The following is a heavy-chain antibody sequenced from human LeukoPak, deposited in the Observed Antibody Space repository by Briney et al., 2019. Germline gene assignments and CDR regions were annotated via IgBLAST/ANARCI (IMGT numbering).Heavy chain of an antibody. V-gene: IGHV3-48*03. CDR1: GFTFSNYE. CDR3: ARGAFDY. Sequence: GGSLRLSCAASGFTFSNYEMNWVRQAPGKGLEWASYISSTSSTIYYADSVKGRFTISRDNAKNSLYLQMNSLRADDTAVYYCARGAFDYWGQGTLVTVSS. CDR2: ISSTSSTI. J-gene: IGHJ4*02.